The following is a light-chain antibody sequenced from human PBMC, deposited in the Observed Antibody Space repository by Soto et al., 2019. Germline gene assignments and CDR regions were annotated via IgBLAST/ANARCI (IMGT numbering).Light chain of an antibody. J-gene: IGKJ1*01. CDR1: QSVGRW. CDR3: QQYTENSGT. CDR2: KAS. V-gene: IGKV1-5*03. Sequence: VVYRVSITCRASQSVGRWLAWYQQKPGKAPKVLIYKASTLAYGVPSRFSGSESGTEFTLTISSLQPDDIATYYCQQYTENSGTFGQGTKVDIK.